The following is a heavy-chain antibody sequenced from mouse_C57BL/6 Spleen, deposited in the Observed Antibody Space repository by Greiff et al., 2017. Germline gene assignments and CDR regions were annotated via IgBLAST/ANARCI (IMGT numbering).Heavy chain of an antibody. CDR2: INPGSGGT. J-gene: IGHJ2*01. Sequence: VQLQQSGAELVRPGTSVKVSCKASGYAFTNYLIEWVKQRPGQGLEWIGVINPGSGGTNYNEKFKGKATLTADKSSSTAYMQLSSLTSEDSSVYFCARSDDYARFDYWGQGTTLTVSS. CDR1: GYAFTNYL. D-gene: IGHD2-4*01. V-gene: IGHV1-54*01. CDR3: ARSDDYARFDY.